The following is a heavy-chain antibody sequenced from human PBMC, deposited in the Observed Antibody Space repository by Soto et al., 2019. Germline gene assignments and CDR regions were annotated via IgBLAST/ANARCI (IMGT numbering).Heavy chain of an antibody. CDR3: AMGGSSGCARVDDV. CDR1: GFTFSNYA. Sequence: EVQLLESGGGLVQPGGSLRLSCVVSGFTFSNYAMSWVRKTPGKGLEWVSGITSDGSTTWYADFVEGRFTISRDNSKNTFYLQLNSPRVEAATVYFCAMGGSSGCARVDDVWGQETMVTGSS. CDR2: ITSDGSTT. V-gene: IGHV3-23*01. D-gene: IGHD6-19*01. J-gene: IGHJ4*02.